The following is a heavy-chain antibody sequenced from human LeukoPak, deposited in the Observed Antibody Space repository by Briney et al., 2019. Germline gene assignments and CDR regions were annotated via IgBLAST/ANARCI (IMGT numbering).Heavy chain of an antibody. CDR1: AGSISSSSYY. CDR2: IYYSGST. CDR3: ARQEVGEWLVPDDAFDV. Sequence: SETLSLTCTVSAGSISSSSYYWGWIRQPPGKGLEWIGSIYYSGSTYYNPSLKSRVTISVDTSKNQFSLKLSSVTAADTAVYYCARQEVGEWLVPDDAFDVWGQGTMVTVSS. J-gene: IGHJ3*01. V-gene: IGHV4-39*01. D-gene: IGHD6-19*01.